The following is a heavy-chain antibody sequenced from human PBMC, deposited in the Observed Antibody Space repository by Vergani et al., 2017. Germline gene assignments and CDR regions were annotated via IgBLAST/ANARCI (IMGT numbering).Heavy chain of an antibody. CDR2: IIPILGIA. J-gene: IGHJ5*02. CDR3: ARSLDILLRFDP. V-gene: IGHV1-69*02. Sequence: QVQLVQSGAEVKKPGSSVKVSCKASGGTFSSYTISWVRQAPGQGLEWMGRIIPILGIANYAQKFQGRVTMTRDTSTSTVYMELSSLRSEDTAVYYCARSLDILLRFDPWGQGTLVTVSS. CDR1: GGTFSSYT. D-gene: IGHD2-8*01.